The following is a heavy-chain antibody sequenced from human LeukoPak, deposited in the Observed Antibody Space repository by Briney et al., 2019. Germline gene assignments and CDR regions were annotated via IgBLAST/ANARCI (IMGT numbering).Heavy chain of an antibody. CDR2: IYHIGSS. J-gene: IGHJ4*02. Sequence: SETLSLTCAVSGYSISSGYFWGWVRQPPEKGLEWVGTIYHIGSSYYNPSLNRRVTISVDTSKNHFSLNLTSVTAADTAVYYCARTSVGSRSSFDYWGPGTLVTVSS. D-gene: IGHD1-26*01. CDR1: GYSISSGYF. V-gene: IGHV4-38-2*01. CDR3: ARTSVGSRSSFDY.